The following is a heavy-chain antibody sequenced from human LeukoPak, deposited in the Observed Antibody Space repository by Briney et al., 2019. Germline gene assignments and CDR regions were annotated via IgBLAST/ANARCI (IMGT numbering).Heavy chain of an antibody. CDR1: GGSISSYY. V-gene: IGHV4-4*07. CDR3: ARETPYYSIQDY. D-gene: IGHD3-10*01. Sequence: SETLSLTCTVSGGSISSYYWSWIRQPAGKGLEWIGRIYTSGSTNYNPSLKSRVTMTVDTSKNQFSLNLSSVTAADTAVYYCARETPYYSIQDYWGQGTLVTVSS. J-gene: IGHJ4*02. CDR2: IYTSGST.